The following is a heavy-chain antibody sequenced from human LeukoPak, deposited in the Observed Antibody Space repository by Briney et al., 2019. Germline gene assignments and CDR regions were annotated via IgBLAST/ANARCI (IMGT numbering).Heavy chain of an antibody. Sequence: PGGSLRPSCAASGFTFTTYTMNWVRQAPGKGLEWVSYISSSSATIYYADSVKGRFTISRDNAKNSLYLQMNSLRAEDTAVYYCAREYSSSSGRAFDIWGQGTMVTDSS. V-gene: IGHV3-48*01. CDR3: AREYSSSSGRAFDI. CDR2: ISSSSATI. D-gene: IGHD6-6*01. J-gene: IGHJ3*02. CDR1: GFTFTTYT.